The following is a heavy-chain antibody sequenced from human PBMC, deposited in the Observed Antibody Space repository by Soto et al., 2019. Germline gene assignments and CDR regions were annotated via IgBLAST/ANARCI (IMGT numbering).Heavy chain of an antibody. Sequence: SGPTLVNPTQTLTLTCTFSGFSLSTSGMCVSWIRQPPGKALEWLALIDWDDDKYYSTSLKTRLTISKDTTKNQVVLTMTNMDPVDTATYYCARTLKSSSWYVDFDYWGQGTLVTVSS. V-gene: IGHV2-70*01. CDR3: ARTLKSSSWYVDFDY. J-gene: IGHJ4*02. D-gene: IGHD6-13*01. CDR1: GFSLSTSGMC. CDR2: IDWDDDK.